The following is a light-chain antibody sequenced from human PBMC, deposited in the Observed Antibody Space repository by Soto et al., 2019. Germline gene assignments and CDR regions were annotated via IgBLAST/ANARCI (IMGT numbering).Light chain of an antibody. Sequence: DIQMTQSPSSVSASVGDRVTITCRASQDISGWLGWYQQKPGEAPKLLIYAASSLQSGVPSRFSGSGSGTAVTLTITSLQPEDSAVYDCQQADSFPVTFGPGTRVTIK. J-gene: IGKJ3*01. CDR1: QDISGW. CDR2: AAS. V-gene: IGKV1-12*01. CDR3: QQADSFPVT.